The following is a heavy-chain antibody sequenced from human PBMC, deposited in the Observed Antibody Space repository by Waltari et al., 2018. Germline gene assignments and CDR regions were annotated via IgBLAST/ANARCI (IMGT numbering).Heavy chain of an antibody. D-gene: IGHD4-4*01. J-gene: IGHJ5*02. CDR1: GYSISGYY. CDR2: IHGSGGSN. V-gene: IGHV4-38-2*01. CDR3: ARLYSNGDNRFDV. Sequence: QVQLQESGPGLVKPSETLSTPCAVSGYSISGYYWSWIPQPPGKGLEWIGYIHGSGGSNYLNPSLKSRVTLSVDTSKNQFSLKLSSVTAADTAVYYCARLYSNGDNRFDVWGPGVLVTVSS.